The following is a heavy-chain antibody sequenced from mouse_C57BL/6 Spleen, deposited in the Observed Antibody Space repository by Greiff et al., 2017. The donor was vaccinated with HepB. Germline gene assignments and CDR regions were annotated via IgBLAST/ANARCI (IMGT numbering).Heavy chain of an antibody. Sequence: VQLQQSGPELVKPGASVKISCKASGYTFTDYYMNWVKQSHGKSLEWIGDINPNNGGTSYNQKFKGKATLTVDKSSSTAYMELRSLTSEDSAVYYCARVPGRDYFDYWGQGTTLTVSS. V-gene: IGHV1-26*01. D-gene: IGHD4-1*01. CDR1: GYTFTDYY. CDR3: ARVPGRDYFDY. J-gene: IGHJ2*01. CDR2: INPNNGGT.